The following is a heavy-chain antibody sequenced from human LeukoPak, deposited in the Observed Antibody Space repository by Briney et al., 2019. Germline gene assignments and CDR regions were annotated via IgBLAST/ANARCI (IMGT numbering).Heavy chain of an antibody. J-gene: IGHJ4*02. CDR1: GFTFSNYS. D-gene: IGHD6-13*01. V-gene: IGHV3-48*01. Sequence: GGSLRLSCAASGFTFSNYSMNWVRQAPGKGLEWISYISRSSTTIYYADSVKGRFTISRDNAKNSLYLQMNSLRAEDTAVYYCATSGYSSSWYFGWGQGTLVTVSS. CDR2: ISRSSTTI. CDR3: ATSGYSSSWYFG.